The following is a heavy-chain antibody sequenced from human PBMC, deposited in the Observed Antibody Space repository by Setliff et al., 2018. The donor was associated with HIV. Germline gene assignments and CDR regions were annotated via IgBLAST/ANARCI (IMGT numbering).Heavy chain of an antibody. CDR2: ISYDGSNK. V-gene: IGHV3-30*04. CDR3: ARDGSKGYYYYVYMDV. D-gene: IGHD1-26*01. J-gene: IGHJ6*03. Sequence: PGGSLRLSCAASGFTFRNHAMHWVRQAPGKGLEWVAVISYDGSNKYYADSVKGRFTISRDNSKNTLYLQMNSLRAEDTTVYYCARDGSKGYYYYVYMDVWGKGTTVTVSS. CDR1: GFTFRNHA.